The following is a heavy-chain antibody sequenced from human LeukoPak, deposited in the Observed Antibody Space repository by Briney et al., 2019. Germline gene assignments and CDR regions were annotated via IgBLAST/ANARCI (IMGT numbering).Heavy chain of an antibody. Sequence: GGSLRLSCAASGFTFSSYWMHWVRQAPGKGLVWVSRINSDGSSTSYADSVKGRFTISRDNAKNTLYLQMNSLRAEDTAVYYCAREDYGDYGGYDYWGQGILVTVSS. CDR1: GFTFSSYW. CDR3: AREDYGDYGGYDY. J-gene: IGHJ4*02. CDR2: INSDGSST. D-gene: IGHD4-17*01. V-gene: IGHV3-74*01.